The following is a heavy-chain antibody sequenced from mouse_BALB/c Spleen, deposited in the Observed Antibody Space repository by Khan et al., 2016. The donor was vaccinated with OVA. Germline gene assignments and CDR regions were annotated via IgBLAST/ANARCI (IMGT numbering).Heavy chain of an antibody. J-gene: IGHJ4*01. CDR2: LSCYNGAT. CDR1: GYSFTGHY. CDR3: ARSHLLWVDAMDY. D-gene: IGHD2-1*01. V-gene: IGHV1S34*01. Sequence: LVKTGASVKISCKASGYSFTGHYMHWVRQNLGKSLEWIGYLSCYNGATSYNQKFKGKATFTVDTSSSTAYMQFYSLTSEDSAVYDCARSHLLWVDAMDYWGQGTSVTVSS.